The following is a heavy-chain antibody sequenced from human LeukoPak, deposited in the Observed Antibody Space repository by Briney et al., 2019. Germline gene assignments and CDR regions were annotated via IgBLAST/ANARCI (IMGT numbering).Heavy chain of an antibody. CDR3: ARGQQLAGYFYYYGMDV. Sequence: PGGSLRLSCAASGFTFSNYWMSWVRQAPGKGLEWVASIKQDGSEKYYVDSVKGRFTISRDNAKNSLYLQINSLRAEDTAVYYCARGQQLAGYFYYYGMDVWGQGTTVTVSS. V-gene: IGHV3-7*05. J-gene: IGHJ6*02. D-gene: IGHD6-13*01. CDR1: GFTFSNYW. CDR2: IKQDGSEK.